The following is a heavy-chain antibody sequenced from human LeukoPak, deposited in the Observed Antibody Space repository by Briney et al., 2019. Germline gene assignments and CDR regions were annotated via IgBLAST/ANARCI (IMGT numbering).Heavy chain of an antibody. D-gene: IGHD2-15*01. J-gene: IGHJ4*02. Sequence: GGSLRLSCAASGLTFSSYSMNWVRQAPGKGLEWVSYISSSSSTIYYADSVKGRFTISRDNAKNSLYLQMNSLRAEDTAVYYCARLAATAFDYWGQGTLVTVSS. CDR1: GLTFSSYS. V-gene: IGHV3-48*04. CDR2: ISSSSSTI. CDR3: ARLAATAFDY.